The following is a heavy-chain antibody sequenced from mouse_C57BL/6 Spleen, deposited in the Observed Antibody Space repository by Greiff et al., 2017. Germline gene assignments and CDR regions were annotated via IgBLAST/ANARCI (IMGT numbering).Heavy chain of an antibody. D-gene: IGHD1-1*02. CDR1: GYTFTDYN. CDR2: INPNNGGT. CDR3: AGGVFYGPWFAY. J-gene: IGHJ3*01. Sequence: EVQRVESGPELVKPGASVKMSCKASGYTFTDYNMHWVKQSHGKSLEWIGYINPNNGGTSYNQKFKGKATLTVNKSSSTAYMELRSLTSEDSAVYYCAGGVFYGPWFAYWGQGTLVTVSA. V-gene: IGHV1-22*01.